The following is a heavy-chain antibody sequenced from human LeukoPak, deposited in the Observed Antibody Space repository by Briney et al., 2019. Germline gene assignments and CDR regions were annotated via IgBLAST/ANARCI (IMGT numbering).Heavy chain of an antibody. D-gene: IGHD3-22*01. CDR1: GYSISSGYY. CDR2: IYHSGST. J-gene: IGHJ4*02. V-gene: IGHV4-38-2*02. CDR3: ARGQSYYYDSSGYLFDY. Sequence: PSETLSLTCTVSGYSISSGYYWGWIRQPPGKGLEWIGSIYHSGSTYYNPSLKSRVTISVDTSKNQFSLKLSSVTAADTAVYYCARGQSYYYDSSGYLFDYWGQGTLVTVSS.